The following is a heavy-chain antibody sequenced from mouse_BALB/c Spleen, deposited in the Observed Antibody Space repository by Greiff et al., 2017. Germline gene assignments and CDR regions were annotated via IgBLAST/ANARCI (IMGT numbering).Heavy chain of an antibody. D-gene: IGHD2-3*01. CDR1: GYAFTNYL. CDR3: ARGDGYYAWFAY. Sequence: VQLQQSGAELVRPGTSVKVSCKASGYAFTNYLIEWVKQRPGQGLEWIGVINPGSGGTNYNEKFKGKATLTADKSSSTAYMQLSSLTSDDSAVYFCARGDGYYAWFAYWGQGTLVTVSA. V-gene: IGHV1-54*03. J-gene: IGHJ3*01. CDR2: INPGSGGT.